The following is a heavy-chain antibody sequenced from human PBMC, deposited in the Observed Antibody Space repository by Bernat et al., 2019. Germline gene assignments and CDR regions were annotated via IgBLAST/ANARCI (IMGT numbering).Heavy chain of an antibody. J-gene: IGHJ4*02. Sequence: EVQLGESGGGWVKPGRSLRCSGTATGCTCGDYAMSRFRQAPGKGLEWVGFIRSKAYGGTTEYAASVKGRFTISRDDSKSIAYLHMNSLKTEDPAMYYCTRDQGQWLVHDSWGQGTLVTVSS. V-gene: IGHV3-49*05. D-gene: IGHD6-19*01. CDR1: GCTCGDYA. CDR3: TRDQGQWLVHDS. CDR2: IRSKAYGGTT.